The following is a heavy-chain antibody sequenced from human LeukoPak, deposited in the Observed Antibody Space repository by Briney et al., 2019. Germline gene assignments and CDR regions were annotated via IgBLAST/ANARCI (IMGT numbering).Heavy chain of an antibody. Sequence: PGGSLRLSCAASGFTFNNYAMSWVRQAPGKGLEWVSTISGSDDNTYYADSVKGRFTISRDISKNTLYLQMNSLRVEDTALYYRARDGFDAGIYFDYWGQGALVTVSS. D-gene: IGHD3-9*01. V-gene: IGHV3-23*01. J-gene: IGHJ4*02. CDR3: ARDGFDAGIYFDY. CDR1: GFTFNNYA. CDR2: ISGSDDNT.